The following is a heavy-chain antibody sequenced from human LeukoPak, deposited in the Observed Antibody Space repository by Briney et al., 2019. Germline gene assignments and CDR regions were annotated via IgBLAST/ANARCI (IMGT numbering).Heavy chain of an antibody. Sequence: SETLSLTCAVSGGSISSGGYSWSWNRQPPGKGLEWIGYIYHSGSTYYNPSLKSRVTISVDRSKNQFSLKLSSVTAANTAVYYCARGSGVAPLDPWGQGTLVTVSS. D-gene: IGHD3-3*01. CDR3: ARGSGVAPLDP. CDR1: GGSISSGGYS. J-gene: IGHJ5*02. CDR2: IYHSGST. V-gene: IGHV4-30-2*01.